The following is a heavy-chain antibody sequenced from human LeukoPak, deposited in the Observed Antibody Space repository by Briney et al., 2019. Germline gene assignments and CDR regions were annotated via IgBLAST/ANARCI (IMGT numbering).Heavy chain of an antibody. CDR1: GVSISSYY. Sequence: PSETLSLTCTVSGVSISSYYCSWIRQPPGKGLEWIGYISTSGSTDYSPSLKSRVPISVDRSKNQCSLNLRSVTAADTAVYYCAGHDEGSGWYRSYIDLWGRGTLVIVSS. CDR3: AGHDEGSGWYRSYIDL. J-gene: IGHJ2*01. CDR2: ISTSGST. V-gene: IGHV4-4*09. D-gene: IGHD6-19*01.